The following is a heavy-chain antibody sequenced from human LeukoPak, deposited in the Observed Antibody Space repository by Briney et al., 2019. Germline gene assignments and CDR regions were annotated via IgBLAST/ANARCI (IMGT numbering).Heavy chain of an antibody. J-gene: IGHJ4*02. V-gene: IGHV3-7*01. CDR2: MKQDGSEI. D-gene: IGHD5-12*01. CDR3: ARDRGHSGYDLYDY. Sequence: GGSLRRSCSAAAFTISNYWMIWVRQAPAKGLEWVANMKQDGSEIFYVDSVKGRFTISRDTAKDSLYLQMNSLRAEDTAVYYCARDRGHSGYDLYDYWGQGTLVTVSS. CDR1: AFTISNYW.